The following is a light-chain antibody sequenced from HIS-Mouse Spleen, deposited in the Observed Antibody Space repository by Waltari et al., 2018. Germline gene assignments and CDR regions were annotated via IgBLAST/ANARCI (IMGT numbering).Light chain of an antibody. CDR2: EDS. CDR1: ALPKKY. V-gene: IGLV3-10*01. J-gene: IGLJ2*01. Sequence: SYELTQPPSVSVSPGQTARITCSGDALPKKYAYWYQQESGQAPVLVIYEDSKRPSGMPERVSGSSSGTMATLTISGAQVEDEADYYCYSTDSSGNHRVFGGGTKLTVL. CDR3: YSTDSSGNHRV.